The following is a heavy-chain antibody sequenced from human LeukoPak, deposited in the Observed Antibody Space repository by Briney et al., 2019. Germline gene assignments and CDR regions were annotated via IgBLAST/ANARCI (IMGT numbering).Heavy chain of an antibody. V-gene: IGHV1-18*01. CDR2: ISAYNGNT. Sequence: ASVKVSCKASGYTFTSYGISWVRQAPGQGLEWMGWISAYNGNTNYAQKLQGRVTMTTDTSTSTAYMELRSLRSDDTAVYYCAREMPSYSSSGTSDYYYYYYMDVWGKGTTVTVSS. CDR1: GYTFTSYG. CDR3: AREMPSYSSSGTSDYYYYYYMDV. D-gene: IGHD6-13*01. J-gene: IGHJ6*03.